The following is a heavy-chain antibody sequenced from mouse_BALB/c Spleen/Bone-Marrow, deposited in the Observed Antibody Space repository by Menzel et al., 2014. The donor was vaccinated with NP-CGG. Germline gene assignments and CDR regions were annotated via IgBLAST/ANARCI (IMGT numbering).Heavy chain of an antibody. CDR3: ARLDGYYVAMDY. D-gene: IGHD2-3*01. V-gene: IGHV1S29*02. CDR1: GYTFTDYN. Sequence: VQLQQSGPELVKPGASVKISCKASGYTFTDYNMHWVKQSHGKSLEWIGYIYPYNGGTGYNQKFKSKATLTVDNSSSTAYMVLRSLTSEDSAVYYCARLDGYYVAMDYWGQGTSVTVSS. CDR2: IYPYNGGT. J-gene: IGHJ4*01.